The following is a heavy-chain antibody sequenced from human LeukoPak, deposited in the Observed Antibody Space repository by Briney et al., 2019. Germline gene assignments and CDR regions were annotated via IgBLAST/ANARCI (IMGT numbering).Heavy chain of an antibody. J-gene: IGHJ2*01. CDR1: GGSFSGYY. D-gene: IGHD4-17*01. Sequence: SETLSLTCAAYGGSFSGYYWSWIRQPPGKGLEWIGEINHSGSTNYNPSLKSRVTISVDTSKNQFSLKLSSVTAADTAVYYCARRGTVTNFDLWGRGTLVTVSS. CDR2: INHSGST. CDR3: ARRGTVTNFDL. V-gene: IGHV4-34*01.